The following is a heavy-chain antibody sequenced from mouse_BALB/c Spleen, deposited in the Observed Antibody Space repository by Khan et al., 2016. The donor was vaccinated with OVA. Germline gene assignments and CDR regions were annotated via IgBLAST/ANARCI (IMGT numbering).Heavy chain of an antibody. D-gene: IGHD1-1*01. Sequence: EVELVESGGDLVKPGGSLKLSCAASGFTFSTYGMSWVRQTPDKRLEWVATVSTGGGYTYYPDSVKGRFTISRDNAKNTLYLQLSDLKSEATALFYCTRRAYYYDSGWFAYWGQGTLVTVSA. J-gene: IGHJ3*01. V-gene: IGHV5-6*01. CDR2: VSTGGGYT. CDR1: GFTFSTYG. CDR3: TRRAYYYDSGWFAY.